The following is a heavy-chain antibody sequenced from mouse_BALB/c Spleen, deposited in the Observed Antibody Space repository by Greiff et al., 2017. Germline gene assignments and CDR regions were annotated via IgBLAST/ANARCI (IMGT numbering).Heavy chain of an antibody. CDR2: IYPYNGGT. Sequence: DVQLQQSGPELVKPGASVKISCKASGYTFTDYKLHWVKQSHGKSLEGIGYIYPYNGGTGYNQKFKSKATLTVDYSSSTAYMELRSLTSEDSALYYCARGQITTGFAYWGQGTLVTVSA. CDR3: ARGQITTGFAY. J-gene: IGHJ3*01. D-gene: IGHD2-4*01. CDR1: GYTFTDYK. V-gene: IGHV1S29*02.